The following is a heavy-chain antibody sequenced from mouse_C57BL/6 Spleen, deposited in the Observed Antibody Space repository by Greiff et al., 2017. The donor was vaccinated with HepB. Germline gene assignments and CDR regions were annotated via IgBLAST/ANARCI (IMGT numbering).Heavy chain of an antibody. D-gene: IGHD4-1*01. CDR1: GYAFSSSW. CDR2: IYPGDGDT. Sequence: VQVVESGPELVKPGASVKISCKASGYAFSSSWMNWVKQRPGKGLEWIGRIYPGDGDTNYNGKFKGKATLTADKSSSTAYMQLSSLTSEDSAVYFCARLTGTGYFDVWGTGTTVTVSS. CDR3: ARLTGTGYFDV. V-gene: IGHV1-82*01. J-gene: IGHJ1*03.